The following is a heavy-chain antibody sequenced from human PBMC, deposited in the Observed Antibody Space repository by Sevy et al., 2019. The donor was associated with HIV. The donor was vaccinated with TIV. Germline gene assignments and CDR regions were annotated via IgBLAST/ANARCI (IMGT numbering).Heavy chain of an antibody. J-gene: IGHJ4*02. V-gene: IGHV3-30*02. CDR2: VRFDGSDK. CDR3: AKGSETPDY. CDR1: GFTFRNYG. Sequence: GGSLRLSCAASGFTFRNYGMHWVRQAPGKGLEWVAFVRFDGSDKYYMDSVRGRFTISRDDSKNTLYLQMNSLKTEDTAVYYCAKGSETPDYWGQGTLFTVSS.